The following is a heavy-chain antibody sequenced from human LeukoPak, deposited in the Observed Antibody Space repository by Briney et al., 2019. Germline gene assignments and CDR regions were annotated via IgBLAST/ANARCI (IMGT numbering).Heavy chain of an antibody. V-gene: IGHV3-20*04. CDR2: ITNWNGGST. J-gene: IGHJ3*02. Sequence: GGSLRLSCEASGFTFDDYGMSWVRQSTGKGMEWVSAITNWNGGSTGYADSVRGRFTISRDNAKNSLYLQMNSLRAEDTALYYCARCSRSSTDCYSAFDIWGQGTMVTVSS. CDR1: GFTFDDYG. CDR3: ARCSRSSTDCYSAFDI. D-gene: IGHD2-2*02.